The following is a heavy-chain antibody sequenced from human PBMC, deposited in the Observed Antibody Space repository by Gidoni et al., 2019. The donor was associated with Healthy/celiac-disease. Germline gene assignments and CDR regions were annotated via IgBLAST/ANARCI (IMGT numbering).Heavy chain of an antibody. CDR2: ISYDGSNK. J-gene: IGHJ5*02. CDR3: ASGYDFWSGLNTTPWFDP. Sequence: QVQLVESGGGVVQPGRSLRLSCAASGFTFSSYAMHWVRQAPGKGLEWVAVISYDGSNKYYADAVKGRFTISRDNSKNTLYLQMNSLRAEDTAVYYCASGYDFWSGLNTTPWFDPWGQGTLVTVSS. V-gene: IGHV3-30-3*01. CDR1: GFTFSSYA. D-gene: IGHD3-3*01.